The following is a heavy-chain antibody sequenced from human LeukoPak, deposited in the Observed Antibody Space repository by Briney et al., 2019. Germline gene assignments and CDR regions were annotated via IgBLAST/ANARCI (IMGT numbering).Heavy chain of an antibody. CDR3: AKDISSYYYGSGSFGAFDI. J-gene: IGHJ3*02. Sequence: QAGGSLRLSCVASGFTFSSYWMGWVRQAPGKGLEWVANIQQDGSEIFYVDSVRGRFTISRDNAKNSLYLQMNSLRAEDMALYYCAKDISSYYYGSGSFGAFDIWGQGTMVTVSS. V-gene: IGHV3-7*03. D-gene: IGHD3-10*01. CDR2: IQQDGSEI. CDR1: GFTFSSYW.